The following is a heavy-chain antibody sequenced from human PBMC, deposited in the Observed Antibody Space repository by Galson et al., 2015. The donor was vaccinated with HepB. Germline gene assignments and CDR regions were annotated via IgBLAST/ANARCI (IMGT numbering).Heavy chain of an antibody. D-gene: IGHD4/OR15-4a*01. J-gene: IGHJ6*02. CDR1: GFTFSSYA. CDR3: AKGGAGAYYGLDV. V-gene: IGHV3-23*01. Sequence: SLRLSCAGSGFTFSSYAMIWVRQAPGKGLEWVAGISGSGANTYYADSGKGRFTISRENSKNTLYLQMNSLRAEDTAVYYCAKGGAGAYYGLDVWGRGTTVTVSS. CDR2: ISGSGANT.